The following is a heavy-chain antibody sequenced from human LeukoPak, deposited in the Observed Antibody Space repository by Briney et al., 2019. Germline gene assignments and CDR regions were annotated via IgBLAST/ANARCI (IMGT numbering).Heavy chain of an antibody. Sequence: ASVTVSCKASGYTFTSYYMHWVRQAPGQGLEWMGIINPSGGSTSYAQKFQGRVTMTRDTSTSTVYMELSSLRPEDTAVYYCARDKRHSSGQVPPLGYWGQGTLVTVSS. CDR2: INPSGGST. CDR1: GYTFTSYY. D-gene: IGHD6-19*01. V-gene: IGHV1-46*01. J-gene: IGHJ4*02. CDR3: ARDKRHSSGQVPPLGY.